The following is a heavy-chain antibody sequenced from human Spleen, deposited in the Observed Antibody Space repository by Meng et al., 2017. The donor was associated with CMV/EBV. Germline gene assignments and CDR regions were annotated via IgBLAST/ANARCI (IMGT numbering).Heavy chain of an antibody. CDR2: ISAYKGNT. CDR1: GYTFTSYG. D-gene: IGHD3-3*01. V-gene: IGHV1-18*01. CDR3: ARLRFLEWLPHYYGMDV. Sequence: ASVKVSCKASGYTFTSYGISWVRQAPGQGLEWMGWISAYKGNTNYAQKLQGRVTMTTDTSTTTAYMELRSLRSDDTAVYYCARLRFLEWLPHYYGMDVWGQGTTVTVSS. J-gene: IGHJ6*02.